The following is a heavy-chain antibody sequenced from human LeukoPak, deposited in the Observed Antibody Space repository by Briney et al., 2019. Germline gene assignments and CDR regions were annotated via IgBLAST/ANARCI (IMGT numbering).Heavy chain of an antibody. CDR1: GASISSSNYY. D-gene: IGHD3-22*01. CDR3: AREFGKDYYDVASHYYSRNWFDP. CDR2: ISHSNGKS. Sequence: PSETLSLTCAVSGASISSSNYYWGWVRQSPGKGLEWISSISHSNGKSYFADSVKGRFGISRDNANRSLYLEMDSLRPEDTAVYYCAREFGKDYYDVASHYYSRNWFDPWGQGTLVTVSS. J-gene: IGHJ5*02. V-gene: IGHV3-69-1*01.